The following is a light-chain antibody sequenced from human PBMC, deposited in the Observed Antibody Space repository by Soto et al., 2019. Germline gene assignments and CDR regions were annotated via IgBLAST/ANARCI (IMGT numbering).Light chain of an antibody. Sequence: EIVLTQSPGTLSLSLGERATLSCRASQSVSSNYLAWYQQKPGQAPRLLIYATSNRATGIPDRFSGSGSGTDFTLTIRRLESEDFAVYYCQQYGSSPRYSFGQGTKLEIK. CDR2: ATS. CDR3: QQYGSSPRYS. CDR1: QSVSSNY. V-gene: IGKV3-20*01. J-gene: IGKJ2*03.